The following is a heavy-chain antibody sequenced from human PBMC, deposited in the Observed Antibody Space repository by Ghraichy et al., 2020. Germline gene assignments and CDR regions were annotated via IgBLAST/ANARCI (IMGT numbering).Heavy chain of an antibody. CDR2: ISSSGGKT. CDR3: VKQDGSASAGSLNLNY. Sequence: GESLNISCAASGFTFSSYSMSWVRQAPGKGLERVSAISSSGGKTYHADSVKGRFTISRDNSKNTLYLQMNSLRAEDTAVYFCVKQDGSASAGSLNLNYWGQGALVTVSS. J-gene: IGHJ4*02. CDR1: GFTFSSYS. V-gene: IGHV3-23*01. D-gene: IGHD6-13*01.